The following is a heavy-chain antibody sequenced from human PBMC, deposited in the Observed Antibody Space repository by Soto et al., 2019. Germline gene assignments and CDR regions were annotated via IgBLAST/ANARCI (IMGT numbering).Heavy chain of an antibody. Sequence: QLQLQESGPGLVKPSETLSLTCTVSGGSISSSSYYWGWIRQPPGKGLEWIGSIYYSGSTYYNPSPNGRVAMSEDTSKIHFYLTLASVTAADAALYSCAGCPPARVGMVPTATFDPGGQGTLVTVSS. D-gene: IGHD2-21*02. CDR2: IYYSGST. CDR1: GGSISSSSYY. J-gene: IGHJ5*02. CDR3: AGCPPARVGMVPTATFDP. V-gene: IGHV4-39*02.